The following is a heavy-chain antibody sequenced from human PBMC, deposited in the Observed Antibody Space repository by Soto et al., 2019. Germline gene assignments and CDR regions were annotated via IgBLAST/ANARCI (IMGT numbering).Heavy chain of an antibody. J-gene: IGHJ4*02. CDR1: GYTFTSYG. Sequence: QVQLVQSGAEVKKPGASVKVSCKASGYTFTSYGITWVRQAPGQGLEWMGWISAHNGNTKYAQKLQGRVTMTTDTSTSTAYMEVRSLRSDDMAVYYCARDTAMALPDAWGQGTLVTVSS. CDR2: ISAHNGNT. V-gene: IGHV1-18*03. D-gene: IGHD5-18*01. CDR3: ARDTAMALPDA.